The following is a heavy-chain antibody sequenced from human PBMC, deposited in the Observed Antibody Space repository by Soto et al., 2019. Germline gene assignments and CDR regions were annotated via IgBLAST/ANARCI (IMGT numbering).Heavy chain of an antibody. V-gene: IGHV1-69*02. Sequence: QVQLVQSGAEVKKPGSSVKVSCKASGGTFSSYTISWVRQAPGQGLEWMGRILPILDIANYAQKFQGRVTVTADQSTSTAYMELSSLTSEDTAVYYCATGSGRGFFDYWGQGTLVTASS. CDR3: ATGSGRGFFDY. J-gene: IGHJ4*02. CDR2: ILPILDIA. CDR1: GGTFSSYT. D-gene: IGHD3-10*01.